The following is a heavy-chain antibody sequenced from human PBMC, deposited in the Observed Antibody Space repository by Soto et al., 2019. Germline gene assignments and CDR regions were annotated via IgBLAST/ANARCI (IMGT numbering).Heavy chain of an antibody. Sequence: EVQLVESGGGLVQPGGSLRLSCAASGFSFSVYYMTWVRQAPGKGLQWVANIKQGGDEKHYVDSVKGRFTISRDNAKNSLYLQMNSLRAEDTAVYYCARWSHAMDYWGQGILVTVSS. D-gene: IGHD2-2*01. CDR3: ARWSHAMDY. CDR1: GFSFSVYY. J-gene: IGHJ4*02. V-gene: IGHV3-7*01. CDR2: IKQGGDEK.